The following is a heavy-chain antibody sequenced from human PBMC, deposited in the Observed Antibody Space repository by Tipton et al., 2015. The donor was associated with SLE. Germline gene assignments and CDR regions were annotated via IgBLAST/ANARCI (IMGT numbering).Heavy chain of an antibody. CDR1: GYSISSGYY. CDR2: IYHSGST. Sequence: TLSLTCAVSGYSISSGYYWGWIRQPPGKGLEWIGSIYHSGSTHYNPSLKSRVTISVDTSKNQFSLKLSSVTAADTAVYYCAIPGDDAFDIWGQGTMVTVSS. D-gene: IGHD7-27*01. CDR3: AIPGDDAFDI. V-gene: IGHV4-38-2*01. J-gene: IGHJ3*02.